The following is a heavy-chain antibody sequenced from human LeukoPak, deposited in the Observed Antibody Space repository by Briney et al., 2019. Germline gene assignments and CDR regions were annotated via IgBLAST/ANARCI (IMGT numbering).Heavy chain of an antibody. Sequence: PSQTLSLTCAVSGDSISNGAYSWSWIRQPPGKGLEWIGYIYHGGSTYYNPSLKSRVIISVDTSKNQFSLQLSSVTAADTAVYYCARQVIVVVVAATWYCDLWGRGTLVTVSS. V-gene: IGHV4-30-2*03. CDR1: GDSISNGAYS. CDR2: IYHGGST. D-gene: IGHD2-15*01. J-gene: IGHJ2*01. CDR3: ARQVIVVVVAATWYCDL.